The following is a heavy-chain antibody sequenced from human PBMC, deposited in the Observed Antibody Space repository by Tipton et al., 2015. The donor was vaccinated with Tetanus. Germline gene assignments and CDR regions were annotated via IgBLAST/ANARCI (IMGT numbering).Heavy chain of an antibody. CDR2: VFYRGNP. CDR1: GGSISSGSSY. CDR3: ARGFGSNWYYFDY. Sequence: TLSLTCTVSGGSISSGSSYWSWVRQPPGKKLEWLGYVFYRGNPNYNPSFKSRVTISVDTSKNQFSLKLHSVSAADTAVYYCARGFGSNWYYFDYWGQGTLVTVSS. D-gene: IGHD6-13*01. J-gene: IGHJ4*02. V-gene: IGHV4-61*01.